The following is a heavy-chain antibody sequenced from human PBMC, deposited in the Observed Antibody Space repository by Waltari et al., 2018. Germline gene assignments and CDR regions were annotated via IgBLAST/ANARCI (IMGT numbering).Heavy chain of an antibody. V-gene: IGHV3-33*01. CDR2: IFYDASNQ. CDR3: ARDRFGGYSYGSSGMDV. J-gene: IGHJ6*02. CDR1: GFSFDAYG. D-gene: IGHD5-18*01. Sequence: QVQLVESGGGVVQPGGSLRLSCAASGFSFDAYGRPWVRQAPGKGLEWVAGIFYDASNQYYADSVKGRFTISRDNSKNTLDLLMNGLRAEDTAVYYCARDRFGGYSYGSSGMDVWGQGTTVTVSS.